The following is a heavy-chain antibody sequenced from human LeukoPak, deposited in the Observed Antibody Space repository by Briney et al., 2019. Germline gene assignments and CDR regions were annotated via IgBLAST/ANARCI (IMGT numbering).Heavy chain of an antibody. CDR3: ARSEQWLVPLDH. V-gene: IGHV4-39*07. Sequence: PSETLSLTCTVSGYSISSSTYYWGWIRQPPGKGLEWFGSIYYSGSTYYNPSLKSRVTISVDTSKNQFSLKLSSVTAADTAVYYCARSEQWLVPLDHWGQGTLVTVSS. CDR1: GYSISSSTYY. CDR2: IYYSGST. J-gene: IGHJ4*02. D-gene: IGHD6-19*01.